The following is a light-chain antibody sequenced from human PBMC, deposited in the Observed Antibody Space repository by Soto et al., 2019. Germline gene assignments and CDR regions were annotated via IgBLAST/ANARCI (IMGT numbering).Light chain of an antibody. CDR1: QDIYNW. V-gene: IGKV1-5*03. CDR2: KTA. CDR3: QQYSIYPIT. J-gene: IGKJ4*01. Sequence: DIQMTQSPSTLSASVGDRVTITCRASQDIYNWLAWYQQKPGRAPRLLIYKTAGLESGVPSRFSGSGSGTEYTLTISSRQPDDFATYYCQQYSIYPITFGGGTKLDIK.